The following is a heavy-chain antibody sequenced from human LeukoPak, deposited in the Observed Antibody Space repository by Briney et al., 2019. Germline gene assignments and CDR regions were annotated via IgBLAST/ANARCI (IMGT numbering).Heavy chain of an antibody. CDR3: ARAGTGDRSAVFDY. V-gene: IGHV4-34*01. CDR2: INHSGST. Sequence: PSETLSLTCAVYGGSFSGYYWSWLRQPPGKGLEWIGEINHSGSTNYNPSLKSRVTISVDTSKNQFSLNLNSLTAADTAVYYCARAGTGDRSAVFDYWGQETLVTVSS. J-gene: IGHJ4*02. CDR1: GGSFSGYY. D-gene: IGHD7-27*01.